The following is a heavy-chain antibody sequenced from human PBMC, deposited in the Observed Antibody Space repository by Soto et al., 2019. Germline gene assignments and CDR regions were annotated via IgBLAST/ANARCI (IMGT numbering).Heavy chain of an antibody. J-gene: IGHJ4*01. D-gene: IGHD2-2*01. CDR2: ISSSGTSF. Sequence: PGGSLRLSFAASGFTFSHHYMNWIRQAPGKGLEWGADISSSGTSFYYADSVKSRFTISRDNAQNSLHLQMDSMRAEETAVYYCARALRYCSRTRCFPYHPTLNGYFFDYWGLGTLVTVSS. CDR1: GFTFSHHY. V-gene: IGHV3-11*01. CDR3: ARALRYCSRTRCFPYHPTLNGYFFDY.